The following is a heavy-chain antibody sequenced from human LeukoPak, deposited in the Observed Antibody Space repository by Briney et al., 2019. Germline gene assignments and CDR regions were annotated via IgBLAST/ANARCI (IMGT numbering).Heavy chain of an antibody. CDR2: ISGTGGST. V-gene: IGHV3-23*01. CDR1: GLTFSTYA. Sequence: GGSLRLSCAASGLTFSTYAMSWVRRAPGKGLEWGSAISGTGGSTYYADSVKGRFTISRDNSKNTLYLQMNSLRAEDTAVYYCAKDLEGDVSHFDYWGQGTLVTVSS. J-gene: IGHJ4*02. D-gene: IGHD3-3*01. CDR3: AKDLEGDVSHFDY.